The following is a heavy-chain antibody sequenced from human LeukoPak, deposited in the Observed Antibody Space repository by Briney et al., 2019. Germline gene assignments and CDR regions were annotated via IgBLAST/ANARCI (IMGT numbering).Heavy chain of an antibody. CDR3: VKAGALYGLGSCYIQPFGY. J-gene: IGHJ4*02. CDR1: GFTFSSYA. D-gene: IGHD3-10*01. V-gene: IGHV3-64D*06. CDR2: ISSNGGST. Sequence: PGGSLRLSCSASGFTFSSYAMHWVRQAPGKGLEYVSAISSNGGSTYYADSVKGRFTISRDNSKNTLYLQMSSLRAEDTAVYYCVKAGALYGLGSCYIQPFGYWGQGTLVTVSS.